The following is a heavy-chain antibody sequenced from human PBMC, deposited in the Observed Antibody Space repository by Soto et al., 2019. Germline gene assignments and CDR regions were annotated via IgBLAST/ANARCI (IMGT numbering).Heavy chain of an antibody. D-gene: IGHD3-10*01. V-gene: IGHV3-23*01. CDR3: AKGTYGSGSYPYHYMDV. CDR2: ISGSGGST. J-gene: IGHJ6*03. Sequence: GGSLRLSCAASGFTFSSNAMSWVRQAPGKGLEWVSTISGSGGSTYYADSVKGRFTISRDNSKNTLYLQVNSLRAEDTAVYYCAKGTYGSGSYPYHYMDVWGKGTTVTVSS. CDR1: GFTFSSNA.